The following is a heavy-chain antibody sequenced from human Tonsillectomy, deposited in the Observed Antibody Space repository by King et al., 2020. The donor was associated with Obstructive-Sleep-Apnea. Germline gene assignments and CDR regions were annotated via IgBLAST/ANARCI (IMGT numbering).Heavy chain of an antibody. J-gene: IGHJ4*02. V-gene: IGHV3-11*06. CDR2: ISSSSSYT. CDR1: GFTFSDYY. D-gene: IGHD5-12*01. CDR3: ARDQVATQDDPLDY. Sequence: VQLVQSGGRLVKPGGSLRLSCAASGFTFSDYYMSWIRQAPGKGLEWVSYISSSSSYTNYADSVKGRFTISRDNAKNSLYLQMNSLRAEDTAVYYCARDQVATQDDPLDYWGQGTLVTASS.